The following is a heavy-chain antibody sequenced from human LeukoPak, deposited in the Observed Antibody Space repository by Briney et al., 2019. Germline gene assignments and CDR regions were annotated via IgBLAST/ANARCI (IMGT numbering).Heavy chain of an antibody. J-gene: IGHJ6*03. CDR2: ISDNGYDT. V-gene: IGHV3-21*01. CDR3: ARRGELFSLTYYYYMDV. D-gene: IGHD3-10*01. Sequence: GGSLRLSCAASGFTFSSSAMTWVRQAPGKGLEWVSAISDNGYDTFYADSVKGRFTISRDNAKNSLYLQMNSLRAEDTAVYYCARRGELFSLTYYYYMDVWGKGTTVTVSS. CDR1: GFTFSSSA.